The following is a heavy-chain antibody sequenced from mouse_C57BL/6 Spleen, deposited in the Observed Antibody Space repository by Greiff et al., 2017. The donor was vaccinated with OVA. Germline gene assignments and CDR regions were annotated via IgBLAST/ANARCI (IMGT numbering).Heavy chain of an antibody. D-gene: IGHD1-1*01. Sequence: EVKLVESGGGLVQPGGSLKLSCAASGFTFSDYYMYWVRQTPETRLEWVAYISNGGGSTYYPDTVKGRFTISRDNAKNTLYLQMSRLKSEDTAMYYCARYYYEGAMDYWGQGTSVTVSS. CDR2: ISNGGGST. V-gene: IGHV5-12*01. CDR3: ARYYYEGAMDY. CDR1: GFTFSDYY. J-gene: IGHJ4*01.